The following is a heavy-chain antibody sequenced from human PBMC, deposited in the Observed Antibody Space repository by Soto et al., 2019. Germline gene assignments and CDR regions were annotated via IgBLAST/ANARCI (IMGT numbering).Heavy chain of an antibody. D-gene: IGHD2-15*01. CDR3: AREGCSGGSCYFNWFDP. V-gene: IGHV1-18*01. CDR2: ISAYNGNT. CDR1: GYTFTSYG. J-gene: IGHJ5*02. Sequence: ASVKVSCKASGYTFTSYGISWVRQAPGQGLEWMGWISAYNGNTNYAQKLQGRVTMTTDTSTSTAYMELRSLRSDDTAVYYCAREGCSGGSCYFNWFDPWGQGTLVPVSS.